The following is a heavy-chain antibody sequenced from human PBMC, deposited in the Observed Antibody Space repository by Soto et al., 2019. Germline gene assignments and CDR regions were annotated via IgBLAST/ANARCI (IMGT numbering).Heavy chain of an antibody. V-gene: IGHV1-69*08. J-gene: IGHJ4*02. CDR2: IIPILGIA. D-gene: IGHD4-17*01. Sequence: QVQLVQSGAEVKKPGSSVKVSCKASGGTFSSYTISWVRQAPGQGLEWLGRIIPILGIANYAQKFQGRVTITADKSTSPAYMELSSLRSEDTAVYYCARDLHYYGGNSLGPTPYDWGQGTLVTVSS. CDR1: GGTFSSYT. CDR3: ARDLHYYGGNSLGPTPYD.